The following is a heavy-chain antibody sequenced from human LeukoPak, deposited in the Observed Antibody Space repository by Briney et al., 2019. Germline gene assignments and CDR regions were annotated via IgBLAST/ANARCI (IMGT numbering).Heavy chain of an antibody. CDR3: ARGVLARGSSGWYFDY. V-gene: IGHV3-21*01. CDR1: GFTFSSYS. D-gene: IGHD6-19*01. CDR2: ISSSSSYI. J-gene: IGHJ4*02. Sequence: GGSLRLSCAASGFTFSSYSMNWVRQAPGKGLEWVSSISSSSSYIYYADSVKGRFTISRDNSKNTLYLQMGSLRAEDMAVYYCARGVLARGSSGWYFDYWGQGTLVTVSS.